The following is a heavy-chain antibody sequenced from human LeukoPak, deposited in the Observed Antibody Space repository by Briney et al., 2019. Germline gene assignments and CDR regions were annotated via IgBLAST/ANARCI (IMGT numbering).Heavy chain of an antibody. CDR1: GSPFSSHA. J-gene: IGHJ5*02. V-gene: IGHV1-24*01. Sequence: ASVKVNCKAAGSPFSSHAITWARQAPGKGLEWMGGFDPEDGETIYAQKFQGRVTMTEDTSTDTAYMELSSLRSEDTAVYYCATAGFDPWGQGTLVTVSS. CDR2: FDPEDGET. CDR3: ATAGFDP.